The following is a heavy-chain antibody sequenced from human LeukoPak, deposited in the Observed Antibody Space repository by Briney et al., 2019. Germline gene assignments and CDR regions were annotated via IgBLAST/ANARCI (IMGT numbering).Heavy chain of an antibody. J-gene: IGHJ4*02. CDR2: INHSGST. D-gene: IGHD2-15*01. Sequence: GSLRLSCAASGFTFSSYSMNWVRQPPGKGLEWIGEINHSGSTNYNPSLKSRVTISVDTSKNQFSLKLSSVTAADTAVYYCARSWSGGSWYFDYWGQGTLVTVSS. V-gene: IGHV4-34*01. CDR3: ARSWSGGSWYFDY. CDR1: GFTFSSYS.